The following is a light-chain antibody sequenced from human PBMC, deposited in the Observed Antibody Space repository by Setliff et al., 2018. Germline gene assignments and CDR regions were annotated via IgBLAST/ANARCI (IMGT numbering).Light chain of an antibody. Sequence: QSVLTQPASVSGSPGQSITISCIGSSSDIGDYNYVSWYQHHPGKAPKLMIYEVSSRPSGISDRFSGSKSGNAASLTISGLQAEDEADYYRTSYTASSTSIYVFGTGTKVTVL. J-gene: IGLJ1*01. V-gene: IGLV2-14*01. CDR3: TSYTASSTSIYV. CDR2: EVS. CDR1: SSDIGDYNY.